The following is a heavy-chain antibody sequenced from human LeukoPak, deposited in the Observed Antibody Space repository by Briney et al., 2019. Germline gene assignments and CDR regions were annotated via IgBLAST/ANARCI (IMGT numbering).Heavy chain of an antibody. CDR3: AKDQGYSYGFFYYYYGMDV. Sequence: GGSLRLSCAASGFTFSSYAMSWVRQAPGKGLEWVSAISGSGGSTYYADSVKGRFTISRDNSKNTLYLQMNSLRAEDTAVYYCAKDQGYSYGFFYYYYGMDVWGQRTTVTVSS. D-gene: IGHD5-18*01. V-gene: IGHV3-23*01. CDR2: ISGSGGST. CDR1: GFTFSSYA. J-gene: IGHJ6*02.